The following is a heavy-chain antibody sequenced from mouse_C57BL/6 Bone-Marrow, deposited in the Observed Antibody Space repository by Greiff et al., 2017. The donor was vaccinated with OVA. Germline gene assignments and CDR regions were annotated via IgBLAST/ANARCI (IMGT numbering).Heavy chain of an antibody. CDR3: ARPIYDGYSFDY. CDR2: IYPRSGNT. J-gene: IGHJ2*01. Sequence: VMLVESGAELARPGASVKLSCKASGYTFTSYGISWVKQRTGQGLEWIGEIYPRSGNTYYTEKFKGKATLTADKSSSTAYMELRSLTSEDSAVYFCARPIYDGYSFDYWGQGTTLTVSS. CDR1: GYTFTSYG. D-gene: IGHD2-3*01. V-gene: IGHV1-81*01.